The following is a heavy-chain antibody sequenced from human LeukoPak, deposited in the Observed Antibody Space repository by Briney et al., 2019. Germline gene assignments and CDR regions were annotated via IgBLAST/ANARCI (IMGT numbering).Heavy chain of an antibody. Sequence: SETLSLTCTVSGGSISSYYWSWLRQPAGKGLEWIGRIYTSGSTNYNPSLKSRVTMSVDTSKNQFSLKLSSVTAADTAVYYCARDYTLDYYGSGSYYGGVFDPWGQGTLVTVSS. J-gene: IGHJ5*02. CDR2: IYTSGST. CDR1: GGSISSYY. D-gene: IGHD3-10*01. V-gene: IGHV4-4*07. CDR3: ARDYTLDYYGSGSYYGGVFDP.